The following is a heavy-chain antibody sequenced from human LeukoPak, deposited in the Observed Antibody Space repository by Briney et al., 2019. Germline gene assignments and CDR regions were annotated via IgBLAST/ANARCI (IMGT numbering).Heavy chain of an antibody. D-gene: IGHD1-26*01. CDR1: RGANCNDH. V-gene: IGHV4-4*07. CDR3: GRQGYTGSHYFIDF. J-gene: IGHJ4*02. CDR2: IYTTGTT. Sequence: SETLSLTCTVSRGANCNDHWAWFRQPPGKGLEWIGRIYTTGTTHYNPSLKSRLTMSVDTSTNQFSLNLTSVTAADTAVYYCGRQGYTGSHYFIDFWSQGTLVAVS.